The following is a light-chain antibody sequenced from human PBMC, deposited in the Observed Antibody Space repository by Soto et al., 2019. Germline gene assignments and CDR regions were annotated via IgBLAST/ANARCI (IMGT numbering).Light chain of an antibody. CDR3: SSYTSSSTYV. Sequence: SAVSQPPSECGSPGQSVTLSYTGTSSDVGSYNRVSWYQQPPGTAPKLMIYEVSNRPSGVPDRFSGSKSGNTASLTISGLQAEDEADYYCSSYTSSSTYVFGTGTKVTVL. J-gene: IGLJ1*01. V-gene: IGLV2-18*02. CDR2: EVS. CDR1: SSDVGSYNR.